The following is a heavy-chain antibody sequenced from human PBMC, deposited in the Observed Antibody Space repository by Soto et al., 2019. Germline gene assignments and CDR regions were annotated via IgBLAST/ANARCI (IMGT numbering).Heavy chain of an antibody. V-gene: IGHV3-30-3*01. CDR3: ARDSPIYDSSGLPDY. J-gene: IGHJ4*02. CDR1: GFTFSSYA. D-gene: IGHD3-22*01. Sequence: GGSLRLSCAASGFTFSSYAMHWVRQAPGKGLEWVAVISYDGSNKYYADSVKGRFTISRDNSKNTLYLQMNSLRAEDTALYYCARDSPIYDSSGLPDYWGQGTLVTVSS. CDR2: ISYDGSNK.